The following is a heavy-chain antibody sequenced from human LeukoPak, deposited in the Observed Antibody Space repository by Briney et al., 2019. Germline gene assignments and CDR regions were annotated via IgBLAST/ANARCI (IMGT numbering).Heavy chain of an antibody. CDR2: IYYSGST. J-gene: IGHJ2*01. D-gene: IGHD3-22*01. CDR1: GGSISSSNYY. Sequence: SETLSLTCTVSGGSISSSNYYWGWIRQPPGKGLEWIGSIYYSGSTYYNPSLKSRVTISVDTSKNQFSLKLSSVTAADTAVYYCARLPRFYDSSGYYHWYFDLWGRGTPVTVSS. CDR3: ARLPRFYDSSGYYHWYFDL. V-gene: IGHV4-39*01.